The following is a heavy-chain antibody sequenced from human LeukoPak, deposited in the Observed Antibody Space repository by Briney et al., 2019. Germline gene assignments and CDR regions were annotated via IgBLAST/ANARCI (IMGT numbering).Heavy chain of an antibody. J-gene: IGHJ4*02. D-gene: IGHD4-17*01. Sequence: PGGSLRLSCAASGFTFSSYAMSWVRQAPGKGLEWVSGISGRGGNTYYADSVKGRFTISRDNSKNTLYLQMNSLRAEDTAVYYCAKERQTGDYFTSDFWGQGTLVTVSS. CDR2: ISGRGGNT. V-gene: IGHV3-23*01. CDR1: GFTFSSYA. CDR3: AKERQTGDYFTSDF.